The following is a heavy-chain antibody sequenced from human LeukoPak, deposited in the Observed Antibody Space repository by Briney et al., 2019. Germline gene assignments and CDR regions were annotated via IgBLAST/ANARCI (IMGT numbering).Heavy chain of an antibody. Sequence: ASVKVSCKASGYTFTGYYMHWVRQAPGQGLEWMGWINPNSGGTNYAQKFQGRVTMTRDTSISTAYMELSRLRSDDTAVYYCARVHSLGLDWYGGWFDPWGQGTLVTVSS. CDR1: GYTFTGYY. CDR3: ARVHSLGLDWYGGWFDP. V-gene: IGHV1-2*02. CDR2: INPNSGGT. J-gene: IGHJ5*02. D-gene: IGHD3-9*01.